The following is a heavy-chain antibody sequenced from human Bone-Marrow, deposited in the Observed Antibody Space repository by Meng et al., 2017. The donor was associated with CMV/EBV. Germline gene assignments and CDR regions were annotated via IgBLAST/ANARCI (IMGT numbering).Heavy chain of an antibody. CDR3: AKDMRISSIAARSALDY. J-gene: IGHJ4*02. D-gene: IGHD6-6*01. Sequence: GGSLRLSCAASGFTFSSYAMHWVRQAPGKGLEWVAVIRYDGSNKYYADSVKGRFTISRDNSKNTLYLQMNSLRAEDTAVYYCAKDMRISSIAARSALDYWGQGTLVTVSS. V-gene: IGHV3-30*02. CDR2: IRYDGSNK. CDR1: GFTFSSYA.